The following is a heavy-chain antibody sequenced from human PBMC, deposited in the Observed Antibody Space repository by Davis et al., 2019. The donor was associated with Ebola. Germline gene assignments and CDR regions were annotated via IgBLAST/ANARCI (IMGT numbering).Heavy chain of an antibody. J-gene: IGHJ4*02. CDR2: INHSGST. D-gene: IGHD6-13*01. V-gene: IGHV4-34*01. CDR3: AREPRQLDYFDY. Sequence: SETLSLTCAVYGGSFSGYYWSWIRQPPGKGLEWIGEINHSGSTNYNPSLKSRVTISVDTSKNQFSLKLSSVTAADTAVYYCAREPRQLDYFDYWGQGTLVTVSS. CDR1: GGSFSGYY.